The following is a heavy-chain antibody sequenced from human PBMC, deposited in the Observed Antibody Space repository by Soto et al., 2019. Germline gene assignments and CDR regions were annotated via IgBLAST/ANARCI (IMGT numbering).Heavy chain of an antibody. J-gene: IGHJ5*02. Sequence: QVQLVQSGAEVKKPGSSVKVSCKASGGTFSSYAISWVRQAPGQGLEWMGGIIPIFGTANYAQKFQGRVTITADESTSTAYMELSSLRSEDTAVYYCARDGGQYQLLYHYNWFDPWGQGTMVTVSS. V-gene: IGHV1-69*01. CDR3: ARDGGQYQLLYHYNWFDP. CDR2: IIPIFGTA. D-gene: IGHD2-2*02. CDR1: GGTFSSYA.